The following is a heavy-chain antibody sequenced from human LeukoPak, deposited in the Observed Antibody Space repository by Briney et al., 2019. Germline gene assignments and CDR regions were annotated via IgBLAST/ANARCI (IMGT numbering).Heavy chain of an antibody. J-gene: IGHJ4*02. CDR2: ISAYNGNT. CDR1: GYTSTSYY. CDR3: ARVNLRPIIKFFDY. V-gene: IGHV1-18*04. D-gene: IGHD5-24*01. Sequence: ASVKVSCKASGYTSTSYYMHWVRQAPGQGLEWMGWISAYNGNTNYAQKLQGRVTLTTDTSTSTAYMELRSLRSDDTAVYYCARVNLRPIIKFFDYWGQGSLVTVSS.